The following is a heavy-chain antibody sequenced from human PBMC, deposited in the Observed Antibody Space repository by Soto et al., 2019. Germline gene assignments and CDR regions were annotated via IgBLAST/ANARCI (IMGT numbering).Heavy chain of an antibody. Sequence: ASVKVSCKDSGDALTGYYMHWVRQAPGQGLEWMGWINPNSGGTNYAQKFQGWVTMTRDTSISTAYMELSRLRSDDTAVYYCARRNPGTLDPFDYWGQGTLVTVSS. J-gene: IGHJ4*02. CDR1: GDALTGYY. V-gene: IGHV1-2*04. D-gene: IGHD1-7*01. CDR2: INPNSGGT. CDR3: ARRNPGTLDPFDY.